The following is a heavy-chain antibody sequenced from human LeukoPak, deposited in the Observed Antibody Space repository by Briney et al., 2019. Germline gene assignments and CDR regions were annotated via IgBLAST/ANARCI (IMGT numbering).Heavy chain of an antibody. CDR1: GFTFSSYA. CDR3: AKGDSSGYYLGYWYFDL. Sequence: GGSLRLSCAASGFTFSSYAMSWVRQAPGKGLEWVSAISGSGGSTYYADSVKGRFTISRDNSKNTLYLQMNSLRAEDTAVYYCAKGDSSGYYLGYWYFDLWGRGILVTVSS. V-gene: IGHV3-23*01. J-gene: IGHJ2*01. CDR2: ISGSGGST. D-gene: IGHD3-22*01.